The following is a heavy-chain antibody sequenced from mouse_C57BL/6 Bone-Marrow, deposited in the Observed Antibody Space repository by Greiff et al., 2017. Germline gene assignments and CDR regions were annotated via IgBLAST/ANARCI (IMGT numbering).Heavy chain of an antibody. CDR1: GYSFTVYN. V-gene: IGHV1-39*01. CDR2: INPNYGTT. D-gene: IGHD2-4*01. CDR3: ARGYDYDYAMDY. Sequence: EVKLMESGPELVKPGASVKISCKASGYSFTVYNMNWVKQSNGKSLEWIGVINPNYGTTSYNQKFKGKATLTVDQSSSTAYMQLNSLTSEDSAFYYCARGYDYDYAMDYWGQGTSVTVSS. J-gene: IGHJ4*01.